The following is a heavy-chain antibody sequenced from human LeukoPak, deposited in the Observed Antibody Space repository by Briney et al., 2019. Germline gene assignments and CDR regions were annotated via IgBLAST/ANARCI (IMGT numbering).Heavy chain of an antibody. D-gene: IGHD3-22*01. CDR2: ISSSGGST. Sequence: GGSLRLSCAASGFTFSSYAMSWVRQAPGKGLEWVSAISSSGGSTYYADSVKGRFTISRDNAKNTLYLQMNSLRAEDTAVYYCARGARYYYDSSGYYFLNYWGQGTLVTVSS. V-gene: IGHV3-23*01. CDR1: GFTFSSYA. CDR3: ARGARYYYDSSGYYFLNY. J-gene: IGHJ4*02.